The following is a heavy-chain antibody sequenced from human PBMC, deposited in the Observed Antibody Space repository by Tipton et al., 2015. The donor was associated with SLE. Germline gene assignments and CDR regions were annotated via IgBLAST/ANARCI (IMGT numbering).Heavy chain of an antibody. CDR2: IYYSGST. CDR3: ATALAAAGTYAFDI. J-gene: IGHJ3*02. V-gene: IGHV4-39*01. Sequence: TLSLTCTVSGGSISSSSYYWGWIRQPPGKGLEWIGSIYYSGSTYYNPSLKSRVTISVDTSKNQFSLKLSSVTAADTAVYYCATALAAAGTYAFDIWGQGTMVTVSS. CDR1: GGSISSSSYY. D-gene: IGHD6-13*01.